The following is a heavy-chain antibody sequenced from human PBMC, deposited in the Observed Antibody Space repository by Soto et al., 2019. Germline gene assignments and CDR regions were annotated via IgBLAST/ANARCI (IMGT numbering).Heavy chain of an antibody. Sequence: EVQLVESGGGLVQPGGSLRLSCAASGFTFSPFWMHWVRQVPGKGPVWVSRINSDGNSTSYADSVKGPFTISRDNDKNTLYLQMTSLSAEETAVDYCARGSNHFDYWGQGTLVTVSS. J-gene: IGHJ4*02. CDR3: ARGSNHFDY. D-gene: IGHD4-4*01. CDR2: INSDGNST. CDR1: GFTFSPFW. V-gene: IGHV3-74*01.